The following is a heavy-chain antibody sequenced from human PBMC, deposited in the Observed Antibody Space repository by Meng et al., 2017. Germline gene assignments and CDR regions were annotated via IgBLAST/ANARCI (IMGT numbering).Heavy chain of an antibody. Sequence: GESLKISCAASGFTFSSYWMHWVRQAPGKGLVWVSGINSDGSSTNYADSVKDRFTISRDNANNPLYLQMNSLRAEDTALYYCARRGGYCRSTSCYYCFDSWGQGTLVTVSS. CDR3: ARRGGYCRSTSCYYCFDS. CDR2: INSDGSST. V-gene: IGHV3-74*01. J-gene: IGHJ4*02. D-gene: IGHD2-2*01. CDR1: GFTFSSYW.